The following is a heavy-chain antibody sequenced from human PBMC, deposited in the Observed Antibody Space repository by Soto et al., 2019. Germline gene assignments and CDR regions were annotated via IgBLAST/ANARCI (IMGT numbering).Heavy chain of an antibody. CDR2: ISSSSSYI. CDR1: GFTFSSYS. Sequence: VGSLRLSCAASGFTFSSYSMNWVRQAPGKGLEWVSSISSSSSYIYYADSVKGRFTISRDNAKNSLYLQMNSLRAEDTAVYYCARSGQITMIVSDYWGQGTLVTVSS. D-gene: IGHD3-22*01. CDR3: ARSGQITMIVSDY. V-gene: IGHV3-21*01. J-gene: IGHJ4*02.